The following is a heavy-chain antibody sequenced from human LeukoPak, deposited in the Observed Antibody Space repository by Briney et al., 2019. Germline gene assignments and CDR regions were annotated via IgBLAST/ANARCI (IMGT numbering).Heavy chain of an antibody. CDR2: ISAYNGNT. D-gene: IGHD2-15*01. V-gene: IGHV1-18*01. CDR3: ARDYCSGGSCYEMDV. Sequence: ASVKVSCKASGYTFTSYGISWVRQAPGQGLKWMGWISAYNGNTNYAQKLQGRVTMTTDTSTSTAYMELRSLRSDDTAVYYCARDYCSGGSCYEMDVWGQGTTVTVSS. J-gene: IGHJ6*02. CDR1: GYTFTSYG.